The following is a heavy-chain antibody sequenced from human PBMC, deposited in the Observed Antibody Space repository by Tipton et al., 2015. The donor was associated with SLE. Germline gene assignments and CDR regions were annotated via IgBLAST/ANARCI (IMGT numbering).Heavy chain of an antibody. D-gene: IGHD3-9*01. Sequence: TLSLTCTVSGGSIRSHHWSWIRQPPGKGLEWIGSIYYSGSTYYNPSLKSRVTISVDTSKNQFSLKLSSVTAADTAVYYCARQAPPYYDILTGHGYFDYWGQGTLVTVSS. J-gene: IGHJ4*02. CDR1: GGSIRSHH. CDR2: IYYSGST. V-gene: IGHV4-59*05. CDR3: ARQAPPYYDILTGHGYFDY.